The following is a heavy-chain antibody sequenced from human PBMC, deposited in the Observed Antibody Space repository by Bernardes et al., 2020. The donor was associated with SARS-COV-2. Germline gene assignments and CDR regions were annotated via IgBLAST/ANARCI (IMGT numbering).Heavy chain of an antibody. J-gene: IGHJ1*01. CDR2: INHSGRY. CDR3: ARGRLAAETKVPFLQQ. CDR1: GVSFTGFY. D-gene: IGHD6-13*01. Sequence: SESLSLTCAVYGVSFTGFYWSWIRQPPGKGLEWIGEINHSGRYNYNPSLKRRVTISVDTSKTQFSLKLSSVTAADTAVYYCARGRLAAETKVPFLQQWGQGNLVTGFS. V-gene: IGHV4-34*01.